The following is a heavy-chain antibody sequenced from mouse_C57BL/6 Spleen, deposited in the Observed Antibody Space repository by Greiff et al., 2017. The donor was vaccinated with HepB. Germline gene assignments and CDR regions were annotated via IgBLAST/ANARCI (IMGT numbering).Heavy chain of an antibody. D-gene: IGHD2-1*01. CDR1: GYTFTSYW. CDR2: IDPSDSYT. V-gene: IGHV1-69*01. J-gene: IGHJ2*01. CDR3: ARRVSYGNYGLGY. Sequence: QVQLQQPGAELVMPGASVKLSCKASGYTFTSYWMHWVKQRPGQGLEWIGEIDPSDSYTNYNQKFKGKSTLTVDKSSSTAYMQLSSLTSEDSAVYYCARRVSYGNYGLGYWGQGTTLTVSS.